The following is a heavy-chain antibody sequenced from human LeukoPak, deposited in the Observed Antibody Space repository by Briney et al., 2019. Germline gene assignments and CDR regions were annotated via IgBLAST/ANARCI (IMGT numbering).Heavy chain of an antibody. CDR2: IYTSGST. V-gene: IGHV4-61*02. D-gene: IGHD3-10*01. J-gene: IGHJ4*02. CDR3: AKWSPGTSSSDH. CDR1: GGSISSGSYY. Sequence: SETLSLTCTVSGGSISSGSYYWSWIRQPAGKGLEWIGRIYTSGSTNYNPSLKSRVTISLDTSKNQFSLKLSSVTAADTAVYYCAKWSPGTSSSDHWGQGTLVTVSS.